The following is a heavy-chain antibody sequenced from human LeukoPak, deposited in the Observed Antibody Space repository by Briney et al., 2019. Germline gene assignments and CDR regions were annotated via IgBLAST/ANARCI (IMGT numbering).Heavy chain of an antibody. D-gene: IGHD5-12*01. CDR1: GFTFDDYA. Sequence: PGRSLRLSCAASGFTFDDYAMHWVRQAPGKGLEWVSGISWNSGSIGYADSVKGRFTISRDNAKNSLYLQMNSLRAEVTALYYCAKEGEWLRAPFDYWGQGTLVTVSS. J-gene: IGHJ4*02. V-gene: IGHV3-9*01. CDR3: AKEGEWLRAPFDY. CDR2: ISWNSGSI.